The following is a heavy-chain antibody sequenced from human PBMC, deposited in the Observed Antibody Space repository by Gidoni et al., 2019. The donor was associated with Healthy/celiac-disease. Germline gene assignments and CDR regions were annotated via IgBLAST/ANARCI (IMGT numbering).Heavy chain of an antibody. D-gene: IGHD6-19*01. J-gene: IGHJ4*02. CDR3: ASGWYYLY. Sequence: QVQLVESGGGVVQPGRSLRLSCAASGFTFSSYAMHWVRQAPGKGLEWVAVISYDGSNKYYADSVKGRFTISRDNSKNTLYLQMNSLRAEDTAVYYCASGWYYLYWGQGTLVTVSS. CDR2: ISYDGSNK. CDR1: GFTFSSYA. V-gene: IGHV3-30-3*01.